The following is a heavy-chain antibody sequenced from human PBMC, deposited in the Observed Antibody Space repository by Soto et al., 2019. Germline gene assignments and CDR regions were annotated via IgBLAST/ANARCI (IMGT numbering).Heavy chain of an antibody. D-gene: IGHD6-19*01. V-gene: IGHV4-39*01. CDR1: GGSISSSSYY. Sequence: NPSETLSLTCSVSGGSISSSSYYWGWIRQPPGKGLEWIGSIYYSGSIYYNPSLKSRVTISVDTSKNQFSLKLSSVTAAETAVYYCARQSSGWYNWFDPWGQGTLVT. CDR3: ARQSSGWYNWFDP. CDR2: IYYSGSI. J-gene: IGHJ5*02.